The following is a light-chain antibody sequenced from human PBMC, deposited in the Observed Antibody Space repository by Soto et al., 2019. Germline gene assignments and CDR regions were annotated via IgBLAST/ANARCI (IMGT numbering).Light chain of an antibody. CDR2: GAS. CDR1: QSVTRSS. V-gene: IGKV3-20*01. J-gene: IGKJ1*01. CDR3: HHYET. Sequence: EIVLKKSPGTLSLSPGERATLSCRASQSVTRSSLAWYQQKPGQAPRLLIYGASNRATGIPDRFSGSGSGTEFTLTISRLEPEDFTVYYLHHYETFGQGTKVDIK.